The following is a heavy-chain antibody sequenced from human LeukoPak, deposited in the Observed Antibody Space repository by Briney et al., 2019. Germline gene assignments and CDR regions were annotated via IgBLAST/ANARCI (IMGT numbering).Heavy chain of an antibody. CDR1: GFTFSTYE. V-gene: IGHV3-48*03. CDR3: AQAAAGMSPTDY. J-gene: IGHJ4*02. CDR2: ISGSGGTT. Sequence: GGSLRLPCAASGFTFSTYEMNWVRQAPGKGLEWVSYISGSGGTTYYADSVKGRFTISRDNAKNSLYLQMNSLRAEDTAVYYCAQAAAGMSPTDYWGQGTLVTASS. D-gene: IGHD6-13*01.